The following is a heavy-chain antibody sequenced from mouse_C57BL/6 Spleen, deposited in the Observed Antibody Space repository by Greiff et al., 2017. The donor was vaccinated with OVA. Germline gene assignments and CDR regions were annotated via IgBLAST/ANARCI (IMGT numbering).Heavy chain of an antibody. CDR2: INPNNGGT. J-gene: IGHJ4*01. CDR1: GYTFTDYN. CDR3: ARGLWLRWDYYYAMDY. V-gene: IGHV1-22*01. Sequence: EVQLQQSGPELVKPGASVKMSCKASGYTFTDYNMHWVKQSHGKSLEWIGYINPNNGGTSYNQKFKGKATLTVNKSSSTAYMELRSLTSEESAVYYCARGLWLRWDYYYAMDYWGQGTSVTVSS. D-gene: IGHD2-2*01.